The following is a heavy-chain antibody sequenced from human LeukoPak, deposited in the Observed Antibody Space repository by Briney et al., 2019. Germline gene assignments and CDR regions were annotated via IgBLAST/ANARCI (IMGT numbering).Heavy chain of an antibody. CDR2: IYYSGST. V-gene: IGHV4-39*07. D-gene: IGHD2-2*01. CDR3: ARGGCSSTSCPGAYYYYMDV. CDR1: SGSISSSSYY. Sequence: SETLSLTCTVSSGSISSSSYYWGWIRQPPGKGLEWIGSIYYSGSTYYNPSLKSRVTISVDTSKNQFSLKLSSVTAADTAVYYCARGGCSSTSCPGAYYYYMDVWGKGTTVTAAS. J-gene: IGHJ6*03.